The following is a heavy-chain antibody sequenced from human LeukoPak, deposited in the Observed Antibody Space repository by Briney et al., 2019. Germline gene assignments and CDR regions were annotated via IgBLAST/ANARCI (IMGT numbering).Heavy chain of an antibody. CDR1: GGSTSSYY. D-gene: IGHD1-7*01. CDR2: IYYSGST. Sequence: SETLSLTCTVSGGSTSSYYWSWIRQPPGKGLEWIGYIYYSGSTNYNPSLKGRVTISVDTSKNQFSLKLSSVTAADTAVYYCARDNWNYGSSMDVWGQGTTVTVSS. J-gene: IGHJ6*02. V-gene: IGHV4-59*01. CDR3: ARDNWNYGSSMDV.